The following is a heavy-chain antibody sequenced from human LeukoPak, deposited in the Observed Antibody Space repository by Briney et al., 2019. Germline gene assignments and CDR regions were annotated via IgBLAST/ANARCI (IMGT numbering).Heavy chain of an antibody. CDR3: ARRSSITIFGVVKDAFDI. CDR2: IYYSGST. CDR1: GGSTSSYY. J-gene: IGHJ3*02. V-gene: IGHV4-59*08. Sequence: SETLSLTCTVSGGSTSSYYWNWIRQPPGKGLEWIGYIYYSGSTNYNPSLKSRVTISVDTSKNQFSLKLSSVTAADTAVYYCARRSSITIFGVVKDAFDIWGQGTMVTVSS. D-gene: IGHD3-3*01.